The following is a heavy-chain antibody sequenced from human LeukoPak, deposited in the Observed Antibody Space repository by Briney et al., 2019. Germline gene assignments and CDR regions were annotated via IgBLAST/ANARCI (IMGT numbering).Heavy chain of an antibody. CDR1: VYTFTVYY. CDR3: ATAELLDY. CDR2: INAKSGGGT. D-gene: IGHD3-10*01. Sequence: GASVKVSRQASVYTFTVYYLHWVRQTPGQVIEWMGWINAKSGGGTNYAQNVQRRVTMTRDTSVGTAYMELSRLTSDDTAVYYSATAELLDYWGQGTLVTVSS. V-gene: IGHV1-2*02. J-gene: IGHJ4*02.